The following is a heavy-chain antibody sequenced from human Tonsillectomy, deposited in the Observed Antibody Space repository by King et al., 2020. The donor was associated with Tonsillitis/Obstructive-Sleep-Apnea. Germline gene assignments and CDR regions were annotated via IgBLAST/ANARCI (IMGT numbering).Heavy chain of an antibody. J-gene: IGHJ3*02. CDR3: ASPGEYDYIWGGDRHDAFDI. CDR2: IDPSDSYT. CDR1: GYSFTSYW. Sequence: VQLVESGAEVKKPGESLRISCKGSGYSFTSYWISWVRQMPGKGLEWMGRIDPSDSYTNYSPSFQGHVTISAGKSISTAYLQWSSLKASDTAMYYCASPGEYDYIWGGDRHDAFDIWGQGTMVTVSS. V-gene: IGHV5-10-1*01. D-gene: IGHD3-16*02.